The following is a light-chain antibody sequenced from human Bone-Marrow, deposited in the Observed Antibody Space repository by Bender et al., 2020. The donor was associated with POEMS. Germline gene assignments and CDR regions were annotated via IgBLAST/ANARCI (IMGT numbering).Light chain of an antibody. J-gene: IGLJ2*01. CDR2: KDT. Sequence: SFELTQPPSVSVSPGQTARITCSGDVLAKKYTRWFQQKPGQAPILILCKDTERPSWISERFSGSSSGTTVTLTLTGAQLEDEGDYYCYSAADNKGVFGGGTRLTVL. CDR3: YSAADNKGV. CDR1: VLAKKY. V-gene: IGLV3-27*01.